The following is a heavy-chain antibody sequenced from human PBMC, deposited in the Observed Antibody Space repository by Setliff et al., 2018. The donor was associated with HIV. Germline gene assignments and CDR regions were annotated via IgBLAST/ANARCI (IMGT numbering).Heavy chain of an antibody. V-gene: IGHV4-39*01. CDR1: GGSISTSRYY. Sequence: KPSETLSLTCTVSGGSISTSRYYWGWIRQPPGKGLEWIGSINYRGNTYYNPSLKSRAAISVDTSKNQISLKLSSGTAADTAVYYCASLDGSESPYIYYYYMDVWGEGTAVTVSS. J-gene: IGHJ6*03. D-gene: IGHD3-10*01. CDR3: ASLDGSESPYIYYYYMDV. CDR2: INYRGNT.